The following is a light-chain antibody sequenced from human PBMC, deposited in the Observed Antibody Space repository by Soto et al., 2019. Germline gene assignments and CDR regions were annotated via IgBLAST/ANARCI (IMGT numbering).Light chain of an antibody. CDR2: DVT. CDR3: GSYTTSSTRV. J-gene: IGLJ1*01. Sequence: QSALTQPASVSGSPGQSITISCTGSSSDVGGYNYVSWYQQHPGKAPKLIIYDVTDRPSGISNRFSGSKSGNTASLTISGLQAGDEADYYCGSYTTSSTRVFGTGTKVTVL. CDR1: SSDVGGYNY. V-gene: IGLV2-14*03.